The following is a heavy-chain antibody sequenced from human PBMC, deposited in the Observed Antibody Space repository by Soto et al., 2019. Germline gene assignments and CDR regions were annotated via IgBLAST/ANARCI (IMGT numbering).Heavy chain of an antibody. J-gene: IGHJ4*02. CDR2: ISGSGGST. V-gene: IGHV3-23*01. CDR1: GFTFSSYA. Sequence: GGSLRLSCAASGFTFSSYAMSWVRQAPGKGLEWVSAISGSGGSTYYADSVKGRFTISRDNSKNTLYLQMNSLRAEDTAVYYCAKGVLSIHLGELSLFRGTAQIDYWGQGTLVTVSS. D-gene: IGHD3-16*02. CDR3: AKGVLSIHLGELSLFRGTAQIDY.